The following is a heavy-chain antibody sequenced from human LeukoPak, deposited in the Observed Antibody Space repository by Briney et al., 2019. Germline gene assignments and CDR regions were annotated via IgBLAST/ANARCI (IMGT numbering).Heavy chain of an antibody. D-gene: IGHD3-22*01. CDR1: GGTVSSYA. CDR2: IIPIFGTP. J-gene: IGHJ4*02. V-gene: IGHV1-69*06. CDR3: ASPESSYYYDSSGSYFDY. Sequence: GASVKVSCKASGGTVSSYAISWVRQAPGQGLEWMGRIIPIFGTPNYAQKFQGRVTITADKSTSTAYMELSSLRSEDTAVYYCASPESSYYYDSSGSYFDYWGQGTLVTVSS.